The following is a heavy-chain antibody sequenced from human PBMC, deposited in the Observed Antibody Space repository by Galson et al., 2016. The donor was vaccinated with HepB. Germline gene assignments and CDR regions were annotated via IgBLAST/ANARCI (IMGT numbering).Heavy chain of an antibody. J-gene: IGHJ5*02. Sequence: SLRLSCAASGFTFSSYWMHWVRQAPGKGLVWVSRIKNDGRSTIYGDSVKGRFTISRDNAKNKLYLQMNSMRAEDTAVYYCARALLPISHYGDNWFDPWGQGTLVTVSS. V-gene: IGHV3-74*01. CDR3: ARALLPISHYGDNWFDP. CDR1: GFTFSSYW. CDR2: IKNDGRST. D-gene: IGHD4-17*01.